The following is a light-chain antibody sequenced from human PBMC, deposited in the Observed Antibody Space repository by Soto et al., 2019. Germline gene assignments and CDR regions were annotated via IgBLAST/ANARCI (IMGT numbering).Light chain of an antibody. CDR3: QQFSDWPRT. Sequence: EIVMTQSPATLSVSPGERATLSCRASQSVSRNLAWYQQKPGQAPRLLIYGASTRATGIPARFSGSGSGTEFTLTISSLQSEDFAVYFCQQFSDWPRTFGQGTKVDI. J-gene: IGKJ1*01. CDR2: GAS. V-gene: IGKV3-15*01. CDR1: QSVSRN.